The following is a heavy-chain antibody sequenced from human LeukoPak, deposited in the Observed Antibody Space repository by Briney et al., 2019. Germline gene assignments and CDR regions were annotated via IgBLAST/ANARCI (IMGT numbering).Heavy chain of an antibody. CDR3: AEDYDILTGYYGYFDY. V-gene: IGHV4-38-2*02. CDR1: GYSISSGYY. D-gene: IGHD3-9*01. CDR2: IYHSGTT. Sequence: SETLSLTCTVSGYSISSGYYWGWIRQPPGKGLEWIGTIYHSGTTYYNPSLRSRITISIDTPNNQFSLKLSSVTAADTAVYYCAEDYDILTGYYGYFDYWGQGTLVTVSS. J-gene: IGHJ4*02.